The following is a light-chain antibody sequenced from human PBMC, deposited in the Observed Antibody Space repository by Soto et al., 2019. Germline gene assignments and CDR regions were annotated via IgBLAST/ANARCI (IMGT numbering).Light chain of an antibody. V-gene: IGLV2-11*01. Sequence: QSALTQPRSVSGSPGQSVTISCTGASSDVGAYNYVSWYQQNPGKAPKLMIYDVTKRPSGVPDRFSGSKSGNTASLTISGLQAEDEADYYCCSYAGSYTFVFGPGTKVTVL. J-gene: IGLJ1*01. CDR3: CSYAGSYTFV. CDR2: DVT. CDR1: SSDVGAYNY.